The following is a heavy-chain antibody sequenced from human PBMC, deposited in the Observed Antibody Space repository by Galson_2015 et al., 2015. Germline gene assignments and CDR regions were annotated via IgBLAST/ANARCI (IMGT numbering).Heavy chain of an antibody. CDR3: AKDSVAVAGPSLDY. CDR1: GFTFDDYA. J-gene: IGHJ4*02. V-gene: IGHV3-9*01. D-gene: IGHD6-19*01. CDR2: ISWNSGSI. Sequence: SLRLSCAASGFTFDDYAMHWVRQAPGKGLEWVSGISWNSGSIGYADSVKGRFTISRDNAKNSLYLQMNSLRAEDTALYYCAKDSVAVAGPSLDYWGQGTLVTVSS.